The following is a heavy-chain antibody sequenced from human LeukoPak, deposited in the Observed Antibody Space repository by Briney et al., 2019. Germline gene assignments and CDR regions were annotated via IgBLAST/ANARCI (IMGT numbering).Heavy chain of an antibody. J-gene: IGHJ4*02. V-gene: IGHV3-23*01. CDR3: AKEAYYDLWSGHYKGGLDS. CDR1: GFTFKNYG. Sequence: SGGSLRLSCSASGFTFKNYGLSWVRQPPGKGLEWVSAISGSGANTSYADSVKGRFFFSRDNSKNTIFLQMTSLAVEDMAVYFCAKEAYYDLWSGHYKGGLDSWGPGTPVTVSS. CDR2: ISGSGANT. D-gene: IGHD3-3*01.